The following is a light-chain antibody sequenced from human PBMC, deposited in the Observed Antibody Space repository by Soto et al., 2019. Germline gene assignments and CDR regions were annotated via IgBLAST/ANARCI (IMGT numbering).Light chain of an antibody. CDR3: AAWDDSLSGYV. Sequence: QPVLTQPPSASGTPGQRVTISCSGSSSNIGSNYVYWYQQLPGTAPKLLIYRNNQRPSGVPDRFSGSKSGTSASLAISGPRSEDEADYYCAAWDDSLSGYVFGTGTKLTVL. J-gene: IGLJ1*01. CDR2: RNN. CDR1: SSNIGSNY. V-gene: IGLV1-47*01.